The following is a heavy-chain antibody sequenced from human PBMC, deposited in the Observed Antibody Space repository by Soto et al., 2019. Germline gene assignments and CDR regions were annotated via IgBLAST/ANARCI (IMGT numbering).Heavy chain of an antibody. CDR1: GFNFPGYS. Sequence: VQLVESGGGLVKPGGSLRLSCAASGFNFPGYSMNWVRQAPGKGLEWVASISSGSHYIYYADSVRGRFTISRDNARDPLYLQMNSLRAGHTAVYFCARDQSQGQMLLPYFDYWGRRTLVTVAS. J-gene: IGHJ4*02. V-gene: IGHV3-21*02. D-gene: IGHD3-22*01. CDR3: ARDQSQGQMLLPYFDY. CDR2: ISSGSHYI.